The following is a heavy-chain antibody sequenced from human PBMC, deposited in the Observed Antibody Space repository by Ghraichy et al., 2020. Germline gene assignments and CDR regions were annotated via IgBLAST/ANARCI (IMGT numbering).Heavy chain of an antibody. D-gene: IGHD4-17*01. J-gene: IGHJ6*02. V-gene: IGHV3-30-3*01. CDR3: ARDRFYATVTRGYYYYYGMDV. CDR1: GFTFSSYA. CDR2: ISYDGSNK. Sequence: GGSLRLSCAASGFTFSSYAMHWVRQAPCKGLEWVAVISYDGSNKYYADSVKGRFTISRDNSKNTLYLQMNSLRAEDTAVYYCARDRFYATVTRGYYYYYGMDVWGQGTTVTVSS.